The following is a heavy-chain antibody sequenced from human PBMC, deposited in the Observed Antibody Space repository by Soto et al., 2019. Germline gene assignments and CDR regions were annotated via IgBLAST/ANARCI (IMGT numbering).Heavy chain of an antibody. CDR3: ARDWTPQVWRNSYGGEDC. CDR2: INAANGNT. V-gene: IGHV1-3*01. CDR1: GYSFTNFA. J-gene: IGHJ4*02. D-gene: IGHD3-16*01. Sequence: QVQLVQSGAEVKKPGASVKISCKASGYSFTNFALLWVRQAPGQSLEWMGWINAANGNTRYSQKFKDRVTLTRDTSASTAYMELSSLKSEDTAIYYCARDWTPQVWRNSYGGEDCWGQGSLVTVSS.